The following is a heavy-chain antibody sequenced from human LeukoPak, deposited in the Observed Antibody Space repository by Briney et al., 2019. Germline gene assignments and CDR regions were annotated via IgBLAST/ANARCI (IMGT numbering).Heavy chain of an antibody. J-gene: IGHJ4*02. CDR3: ARRAEFYSGSRLAAFDY. V-gene: IGHV4-39*02. CDR2: IYYSEST. CDR1: GGSISSSSYN. Sequence: PSETLSLTCTVSGGSISSSSYNWVWNRQPPGQGLEWIVYIYYSESTYYNPSHKSRVTISVNTSKNHISLKLSSVTAANTAVYYCARRAEFYSGSRLAAFDYWGQGTLVTVSS. D-gene: IGHD1-26*01.